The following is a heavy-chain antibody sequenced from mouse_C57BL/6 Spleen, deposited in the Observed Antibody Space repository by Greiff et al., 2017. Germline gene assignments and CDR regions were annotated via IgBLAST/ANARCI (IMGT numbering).Heavy chain of an antibody. V-gene: IGHV1-59*01. J-gene: IGHJ4*01. CDR2: IDPSDSYT. D-gene: IGHD2-4*01. CDR1: GYTFTSYW. Sequence: VQLQQPGAELVRPGTSVKLSCKASGYTFTSYWMHWVKQRPGQGLEWIGVIDPSDSYTNYNQKFKGKATLTVDTSSSTAYMQLSSLTSEDSAVYYCARYDYDKINYAMDYWGQGTSVTVSS. CDR3: ARYDYDKINYAMDY.